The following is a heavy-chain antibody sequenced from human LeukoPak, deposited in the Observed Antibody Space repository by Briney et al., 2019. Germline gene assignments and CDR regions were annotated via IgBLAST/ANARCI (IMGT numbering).Heavy chain of an antibody. CDR1: GGSISSGGYY. CDR2: IYYSGST. Sequence: SETLSLTCTVSGGSISSGGYYWSWIRQHPGKGLEWIGYIYYSGSTYYNPSLKSRVTISVDMSKNQFSLKLSSVTAADTAVYYCARDRGPGVLDYWGQGTLVTVSS. V-gene: IGHV4-31*03. J-gene: IGHJ4*02. CDR3: ARDRGPGVLDY. D-gene: IGHD3-10*01.